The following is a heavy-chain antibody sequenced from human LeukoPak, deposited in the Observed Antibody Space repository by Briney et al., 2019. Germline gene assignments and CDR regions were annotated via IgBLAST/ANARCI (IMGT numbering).Heavy chain of an antibody. D-gene: IGHD3-3*01. Sequence: SETLSLTCTVSGGSVSSGSYYWSWIRQPPGKGLEWIGYIYYSGSTNYNPSLKSRVTISVDTSKNQFSLKLSSVTAADTAVYYCARGTVLRFLEWLAYYYMGVWGKGTTVTVSS. V-gene: IGHV4-61*01. CDR3: ARGTVLRFLEWLAYYYMGV. CDR2: IYYSGST. J-gene: IGHJ6*03. CDR1: GGSVSSGSYY.